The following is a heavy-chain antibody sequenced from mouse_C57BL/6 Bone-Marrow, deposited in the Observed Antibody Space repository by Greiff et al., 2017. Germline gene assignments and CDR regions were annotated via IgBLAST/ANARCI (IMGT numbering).Heavy chain of an antibody. CDR2: IRSKSNNYAT. CDR3: VHLLMDY. V-gene: IGHV10-1*01. J-gene: IGHJ4*01. Sequence: EVKLMESGGGLVQPKGSLKLSCAASGFSFNTYAMNWVRQAPGKGLEWVARIRSKSNNYATSYADSVKDRFTISRDDSESRLYLQMNNLKTEDTAMYYCVHLLMDYWGQGTSVTVSS. D-gene: IGHD2-1*01. CDR1: GFSFNTYA.